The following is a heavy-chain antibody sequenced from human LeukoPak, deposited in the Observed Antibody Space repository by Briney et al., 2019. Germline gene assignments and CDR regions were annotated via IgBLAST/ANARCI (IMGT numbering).Heavy chain of an antibody. CDR3: AKGALGYCSGGSCYSDY. CDR2: ISYDGSNK. CDR1: GFTFSSYG. J-gene: IGHJ4*02. V-gene: IGHV3-30*18. Sequence: GGSLRLSCAASGFTFSSYGMHWVRQAPGKGLEWVAVISYDGSNKYYADSVKGRFTISRDNSKNTLYLQMNSLRAEDTAVYYCAKGALGYCSGGSCYSDYWGQGTLVTVSS. D-gene: IGHD2-15*01.